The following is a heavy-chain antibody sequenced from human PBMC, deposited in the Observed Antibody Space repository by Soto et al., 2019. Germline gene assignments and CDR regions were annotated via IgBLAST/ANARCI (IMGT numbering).Heavy chain of an antibody. CDR2: INHSGIA. V-gene: IGHV4-34*01. J-gene: IGHJ5*02. CDR1: GGSFGAYF. CDR3: AVTATHNSFAP. Sequence: QVQLQQWGAGLLKPSETLSLTCAVSGGSFGAYFWNWIRQSPRKGLEWIVEINHSGIANYNPSLKSRVVTSVDSSKNQLFLNLRSVTAADTAVYYCAVTATHNSFAPWGQGTLVTVSS. D-gene: IGHD2-21*02.